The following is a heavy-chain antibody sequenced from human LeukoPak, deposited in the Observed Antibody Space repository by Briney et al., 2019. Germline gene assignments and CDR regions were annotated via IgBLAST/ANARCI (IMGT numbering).Heavy chain of an antibody. J-gene: IGHJ4*02. CDR3: ARQSITIFGVVILFDY. CDR2: INPSGGST. Sequence: GASVKLSCKASGYTFTSYYMHWVRQAPGQGLEWMGIINPSGGSTSYAQKFKGRVTMTRDTSTSTVYMELSSLRSEDTAVYYCARQSITIFGVVILFDYWGQGTLVTVSS. D-gene: IGHD3-3*01. V-gene: IGHV1-46*01. CDR1: GYTFTSYY.